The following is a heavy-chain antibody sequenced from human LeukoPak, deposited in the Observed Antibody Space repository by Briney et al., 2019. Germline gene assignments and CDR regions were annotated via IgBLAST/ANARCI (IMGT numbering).Heavy chain of an antibody. CDR2: IWYDGSNK. CDR1: GFSFSTYG. D-gene: IGHD1-26*01. Sequence: GGSLRLSCAASGFSFSTYGMHWVRQAPGKGLEWVAVIWYDGSNKYYVDSVKGRFTISRDNSKNTLYLQMNSLRAEDTAVYYCARDGGGSYLRYYDYWGQGTLVTVSS. V-gene: IGHV3-33*01. J-gene: IGHJ4*02. CDR3: ARDGGGSYLRYYDY.